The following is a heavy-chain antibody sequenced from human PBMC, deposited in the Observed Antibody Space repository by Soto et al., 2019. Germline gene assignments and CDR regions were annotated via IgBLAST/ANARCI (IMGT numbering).Heavy chain of an antibody. CDR3: ARGQHGLAH. CDR1: GFTFSSYA. J-gene: IGHJ4*01. V-gene: IGHV3-30-3*01. CDR2: VSNDGRNK. Sequence: QVQLLESGGGVVQPGRSLRLSCAASGFTFSSYAMHWVRQPPGKGLEWVAVVSNDGRNKFYADSVRGRFTISRDNSKNTLYLEMDSMRVEDTAVFYCARGQHGLAHWGHGSLVLVSP.